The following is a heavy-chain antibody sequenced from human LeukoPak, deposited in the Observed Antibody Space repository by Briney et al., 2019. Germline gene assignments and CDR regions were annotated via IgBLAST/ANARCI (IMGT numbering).Heavy chain of an antibody. Sequence: ASVKVSCKASGYTFTGYYMHWVRQAPGQGLEWMGWINPNSGGTNYAQKFQGRVTMTRDTSISTAYMELSRLRSDDTAVYYCARGVRITFGGVPQSLDYWGQGTLVTVSP. CDR1: GYTFTGYY. CDR2: INPNSGGT. V-gene: IGHV1-2*02. CDR3: ARGVRITFGGVPQSLDY. J-gene: IGHJ4*02. D-gene: IGHD3-16*01.